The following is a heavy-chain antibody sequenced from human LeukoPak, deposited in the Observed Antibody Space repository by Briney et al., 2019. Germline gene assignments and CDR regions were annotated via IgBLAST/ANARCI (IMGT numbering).Heavy chain of an antibody. CDR1: GFTFDDYG. J-gene: IGHJ4*02. CDR2: ISSGSSYI. Sequence: GGSLRLSCAASGFTFDDYGMSWVRQAPGKGLEWVSSISSGSSYIYYADSVKGRFTISRDNAKNSLYLQMNSLRAEDTAVYYCARVYHLGYCSGGSCSLDYWGQGTLVTVSS. V-gene: IGHV3-21*01. CDR3: ARVYHLGYCSGGSCSLDY. D-gene: IGHD2-15*01.